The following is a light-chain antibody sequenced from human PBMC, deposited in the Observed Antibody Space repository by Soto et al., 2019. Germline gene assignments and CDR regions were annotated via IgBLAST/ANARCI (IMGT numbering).Light chain of an antibody. Sequence: DIQMTQSPSTLSASIGDRVTITCRASESIRTWLAWYQHKPGKAPKFLIYDASSLESGVPSRFSGSGSGTDFTLTISSLQPDDFATYFCQQYNNYPRTFGHGTKVEIK. CDR2: DAS. CDR1: ESIRTW. V-gene: IGKV1-5*01. J-gene: IGKJ1*01. CDR3: QQYNNYPRT.